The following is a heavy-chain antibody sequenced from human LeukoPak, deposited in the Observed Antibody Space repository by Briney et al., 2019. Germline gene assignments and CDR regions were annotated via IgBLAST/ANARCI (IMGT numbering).Heavy chain of an antibody. J-gene: IGHJ4*02. CDR1: GGSISSSSYY. Sequence: PSETLSLTCTVSGGSISSSSYYWGWIRQPPGKGLEWIGSIYYSGSTYYNPSLKSRVTISVDTSKNQFSLRLSSVTAADTAVYYCARNGYSGYFDYWGQGTLVTVSS. CDR3: ARNGYSGYFDY. V-gene: IGHV4-39*07. D-gene: IGHD5-18*01. CDR2: IYYSGST.